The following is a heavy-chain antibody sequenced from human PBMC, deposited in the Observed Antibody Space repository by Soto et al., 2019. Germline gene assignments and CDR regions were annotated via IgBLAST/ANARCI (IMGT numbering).Heavy chain of an antibody. Sequence: QVQLQESGPGLLKPSETLSLTCTISGGSVSTYYWSWIRQPPGKELEWIGLTSYSGNTNYNPSLKSRVAMAVDTSKNQFSLMLSSVTAADTAVYYCARDGVGPFDYWGQGTLVTVSS. CDR2: TSYSGNT. CDR3: ARDGVGPFDY. J-gene: IGHJ4*02. CDR1: GGSVSTYY. V-gene: IGHV4-59*02. D-gene: IGHD3-3*01.